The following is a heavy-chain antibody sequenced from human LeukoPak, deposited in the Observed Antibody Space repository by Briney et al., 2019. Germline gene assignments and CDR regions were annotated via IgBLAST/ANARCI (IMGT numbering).Heavy chain of an antibody. D-gene: IGHD3-10*01. CDR2: IHYSGST. Sequence: XTXSXXSIXXYYWSWIRQSPGKGLECIGYIHYSGSTNYNPSLKSRVTISVDTSKNQFSLKLRYVTAADTAVYYCAXTTMVRGTYYMDVWGKGTTVTISS. V-gene: IGHV4-59*01. CDR1: XXSIXXYY. CDR3: AXTTMVRGTYYMDV. J-gene: IGHJ6*03.